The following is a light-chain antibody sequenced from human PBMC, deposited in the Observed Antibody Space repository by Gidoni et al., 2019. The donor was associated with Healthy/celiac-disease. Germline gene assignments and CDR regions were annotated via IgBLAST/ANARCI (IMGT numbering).Light chain of an antibody. Sequence: EIVFPQSPGTLSLSPEERATLSCRASQSVSSSYLAWYQQKPGQAPRLLIYGASSRATGIPDRFSGSGSGTDFTLTISRLEPEDFAVYYCQQYGSSPTFGQGTKVEIK. CDR1: QSVSSSY. CDR2: GAS. V-gene: IGKV3-20*01. J-gene: IGKJ1*01. CDR3: QQYGSSPT.